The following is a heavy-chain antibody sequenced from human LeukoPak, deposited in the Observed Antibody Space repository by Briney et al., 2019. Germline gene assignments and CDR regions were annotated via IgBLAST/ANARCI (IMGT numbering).Heavy chain of an antibody. CDR3: ARGGAGNPFYYYGSGSYPTEFDP. Sequence: ASVKVSCKASGGTFSSYAISWVRQAPGQGLEWMGGIIPIFGTANYAQKFQGRVTITADESTSTAYMELSSLRSEDTAVYYCARGGAGNPFYYYGSGSYPTEFDPWGQGTLVTVSS. V-gene: IGHV1-69*13. CDR1: GGTFSSYA. D-gene: IGHD3-10*01. J-gene: IGHJ5*02. CDR2: IIPIFGTA.